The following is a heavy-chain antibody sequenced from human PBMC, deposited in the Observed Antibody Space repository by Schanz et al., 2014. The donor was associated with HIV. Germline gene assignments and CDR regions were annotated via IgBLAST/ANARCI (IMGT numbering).Heavy chain of an antibody. Sequence: VQLVESGGGVVQPGRSLRLSCTASGFTFSSSGMHWVRQAPGKGLEWVGLIKSKTDGGTTDYAAPVKGRFTISRDDSKNTLYLQMNSLKTEDTAVYFCTTRRVLGVGQDFWGRGTLVTVSS. CDR2: IKSKTDGGTT. CDR1: GFTFSSSG. V-gene: IGHV3-15*01. D-gene: IGHD3-3*01. J-gene: IGHJ4*02. CDR3: TTRRVLGVGQDF.